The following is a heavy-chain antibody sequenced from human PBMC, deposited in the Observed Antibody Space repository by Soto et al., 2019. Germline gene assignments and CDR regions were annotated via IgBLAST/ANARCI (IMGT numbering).Heavy chain of an antibody. D-gene: IGHD3-3*01. CDR1: GFTFSSYA. CDR3: AKDDGLRFLEWLSFYYYGMDV. V-gene: IGHV3-23*01. Sequence: GGSLRLSCAASGFTFSSYAMSWVRQAPGKGLEWVSAISGSGGSTYYADSVKGRFTISRDNSKNTLYLQMNSLRAEDTAVYYCAKDDGLRFLEWLSFYYYGMDVWGQGTTVTVSS. CDR2: ISGSGGST. J-gene: IGHJ6*02.